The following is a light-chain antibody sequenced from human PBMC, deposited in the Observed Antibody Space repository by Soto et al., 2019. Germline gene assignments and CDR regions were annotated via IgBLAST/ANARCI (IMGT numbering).Light chain of an antibody. CDR1: QSIGYYY. CDR3: QHFGSSVT. CDR2: NAS. Sequence: EIVLTQSPGTLSLSPGERATLSCRASQSIGYYYLAWYQQKPGQAPRLLIYNASDRATGIPDRFSGSGSGTDFTLTISRLEPEDFAVYYCQHFGSSVTFAQGTKVEIK. V-gene: IGKV3-20*01. J-gene: IGKJ1*01.